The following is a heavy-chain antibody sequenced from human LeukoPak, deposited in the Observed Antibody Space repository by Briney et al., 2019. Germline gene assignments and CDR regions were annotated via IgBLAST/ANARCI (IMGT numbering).Heavy chain of an antibody. J-gene: IGHJ2*01. CDR1: GFTFSIYG. Sequence: GGSLRLSCAASGFTFSIYGMSWVRQAPGRGLEWVSALSGSGGSTYYADSVKGRFTISRDNSKNTLYLQMNSLRAEDTAVYYCAKDGYYDSSAYYYVRYFDLWGRGTLVTVSS. V-gene: IGHV3-23*01. D-gene: IGHD3-22*01. CDR3: AKDGYYDSSAYYYVRYFDL. CDR2: LSGSGGST.